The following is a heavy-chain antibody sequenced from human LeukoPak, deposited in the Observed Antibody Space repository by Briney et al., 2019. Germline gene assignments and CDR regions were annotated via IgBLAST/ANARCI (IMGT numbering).Heavy chain of an antibody. CDR3: ARVGASAASPVDY. CDR1: GVSVSSNY. J-gene: IGHJ4*02. D-gene: IGHD2-2*01. Sequence: PGGSLRLSCAASGVSVSSNYMSWVRQAPGKGLEWVSLIYSRASTYDTYYADSATGRFTNSRDKSNDTVYLQMNSLRAEDTAVYYCARVGASAASPVDYWGQGILVTVSS. CDR2: IYSRASTYDT. V-gene: IGHV3-53*01.